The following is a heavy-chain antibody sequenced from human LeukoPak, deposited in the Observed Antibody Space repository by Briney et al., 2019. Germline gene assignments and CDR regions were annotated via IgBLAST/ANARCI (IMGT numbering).Heavy chain of an antibody. V-gene: IGHV3-66*01. CDR1: GFRASDYY. D-gene: IGHD2-15*01. CDR3: ARDRAATQDWVEFDP. J-gene: IGHJ5*02. Sequence: GGSLRLSCAVSGFRASDYYMSWVRQAPGKGLEWVALIRGSGDTFYRDSVKGRFTISRDDSKNTGYLRMNSLRVEDTAVYFCARDRAATQDWVEFDPWGQGTLVTVSS. CDR2: IRGSGDT.